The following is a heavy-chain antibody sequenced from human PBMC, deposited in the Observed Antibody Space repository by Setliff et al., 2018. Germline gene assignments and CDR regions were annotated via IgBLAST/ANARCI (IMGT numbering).Heavy chain of an antibody. J-gene: IGHJ2*01. V-gene: IGHV4-38-2*02. CDR3: ARTRTGRYFDV. CDR1: DFSVPSVFY. CDR2: VYYSGTT. Sequence: SETLSLTCTVSDFSVPSVFYWGWVRQPPGKGLEWIASVYYSGTTYYNPSLESRVTMSVDMSKRQVSLNLYSVAAADTAVFYCARTRTGRYFDVWGRGTLVTVSS. D-gene: IGHD2-2*01.